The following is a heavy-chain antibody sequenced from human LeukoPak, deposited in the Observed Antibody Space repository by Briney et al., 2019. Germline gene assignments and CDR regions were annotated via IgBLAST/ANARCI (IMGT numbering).Heavy chain of an antibody. CDR3: ARVGGGNYYYYGMDV. V-gene: IGHV4-61*01. CDR1: GGSVSSDNYY. CDR2: FYYSGST. Sequence: SETLSLTCTVSGGSVSSDNYYWSWIRQPPGKGLEWIAYFYYSGSTNQNPSLKSRVTISVDTSKNQFSLKLSSVTAADTAVYYCARVGGGNYYYYGMDVWGQGTTVTVSS. J-gene: IGHJ6*02. D-gene: IGHD3-16*01.